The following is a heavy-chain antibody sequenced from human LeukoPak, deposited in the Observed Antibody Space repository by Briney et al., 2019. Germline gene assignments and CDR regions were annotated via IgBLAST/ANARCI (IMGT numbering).Heavy chain of an antibody. Sequence: SETLSLTCTVSGGSISSYYWSWIRQPPGKGLEWIGYIYYSGSTNYNPSLKSRVTISVDTSKNQFSLKLSSVTAADTAVYYCARRLVLYFDPWGQGTLVTVSS. CDR1: GGSISSYY. CDR3: ARRLVLYFDP. V-gene: IGHV4-59*08. CDR2: IYYSGST. J-gene: IGHJ5*02. D-gene: IGHD2-8*01.